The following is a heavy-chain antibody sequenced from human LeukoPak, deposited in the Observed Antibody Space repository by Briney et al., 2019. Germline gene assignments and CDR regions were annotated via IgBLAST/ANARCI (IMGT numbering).Heavy chain of an antibody. CDR3: ARVYYGQGAFDI. D-gene: IGHD3-10*01. Sequence: GGSLRLSCAASGFTLSSYSMNWVRQAPGKGLEWVSSISSSSSYIFYADSVKGRFTISRDNAKNSLYLQMNSLRAEDTAVYYCARVYYGQGAFDIWGQGTMVTVSS. CDR1: GFTLSSYS. V-gene: IGHV3-21*01. CDR2: ISSSSSYI. J-gene: IGHJ3*02.